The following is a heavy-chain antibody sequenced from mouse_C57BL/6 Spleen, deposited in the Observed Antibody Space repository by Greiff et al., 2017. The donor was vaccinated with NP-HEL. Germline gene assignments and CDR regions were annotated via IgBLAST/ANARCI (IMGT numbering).Heavy chain of an antibody. CDR3: ARSWPFDY. J-gene: IGHJ2*01. CDR2: IDPSDSYT. CDR1: GYTFTSYW. V-gene: IGHV1-50*01. Sequence: QVQLQQSGAELVKPGASVKLSCKASGYTFTSYWMQWVKQRPGQGLEWIGEIDPSDSYTNYNQKFKGKATLTVDTSSSTAYMQLSSLTSEDSAVYYCARSWPFDYWGQGTTLTVSS.